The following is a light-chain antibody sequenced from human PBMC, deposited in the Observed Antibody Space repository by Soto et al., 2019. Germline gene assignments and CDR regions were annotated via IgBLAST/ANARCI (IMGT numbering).Light chain of an antibody. CDR2: GAS. V-gene: IGKV3-15*01. CDR1: RSVSRN. CDR3: QQYNNWPPIT. J-gene: IGKJ5*01. Sequence: IELAQRPARLAVSSGGRATLSCRASRSVSRNLAWYQQKPGQAPRLLISGASTRATGIPARFSGSGSGTEFTLTISSLQSEDFAVYYCQQYNNWPPITFGQGKRLEIK.